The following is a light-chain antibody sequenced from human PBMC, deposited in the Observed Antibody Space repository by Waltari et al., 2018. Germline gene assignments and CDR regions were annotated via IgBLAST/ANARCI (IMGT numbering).Light chain of an antibody. CDR3: SSYTRSSALV. CDR1: SSDVGGYTY. Sequence: QSALTQPASVSGSPGQSITISCTGTSSDVGGYTYVSWYQRDPGKAPKLMIYNVTVRPSGVSNRFSGSKSGNTASLIISGLQAEDEADYFGSSYTRSSALVFGGGTKLTVL. J-gene: IGLJ2*01. V-gene: IGLV2-14*03. CDR2: NVT.